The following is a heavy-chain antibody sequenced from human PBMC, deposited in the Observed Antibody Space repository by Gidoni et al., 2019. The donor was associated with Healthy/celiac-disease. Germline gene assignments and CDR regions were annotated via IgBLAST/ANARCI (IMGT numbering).Heavy chain of an antibody. Sequence: QVQLVQSGAEVKKPGSSVKGSCKASGGTFSSYAISWVRQAPGQGLEWMGRIIPILGIANYAQKFQGRVTITADKSTSTAYMELSSLRSEDTAVYYCAREREPSVLRYFDWQYYYYGMDVWGQGTTVTVSS. CDR1: GGTFSSYA. J-gene: IGHJ6*02. V-gene: IGHV1-69*04. CDR2: IIPILGIA. CDR3: AREREPSVLRYFDWQYYYYGMDV. D-gene: IGHD3-9*01.